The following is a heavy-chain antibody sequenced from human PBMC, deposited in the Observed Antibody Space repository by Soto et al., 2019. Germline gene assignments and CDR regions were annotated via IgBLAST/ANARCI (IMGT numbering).Heavy chain of an antibody. V-gene: IGHV3-21*01. Sequence: GGPKILSWTASGCTFISYSRNWVRQEPGKGLEWVSSISSSSSYIYYADSVKGRFTISRDNAKNSLYLQMNSLRAEDTAVYYCARGGYSYGSAFDIRGQGTMVTVS. D-gene: IGHD5-18*01. CDR1: GCTFISYS. CDR3: ARGGYSYGSAFDI. CDR2: ISSSSSYI. J-gene: IGHJ3*02.